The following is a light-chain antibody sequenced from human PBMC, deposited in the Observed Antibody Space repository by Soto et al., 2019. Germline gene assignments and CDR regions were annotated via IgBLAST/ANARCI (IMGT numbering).Light chain of an antibody. V-gene: IGKV1-39*01. Sequence: DIQMTQSPSSLSASVGDRVTITCRASQSINYNLNWYQQKMGKAPKVLISFASTLQSGVPARFSGSGSGTDFTLTISSLQPEDFATYYCQQSSRTPVTFGGGTKVEIK. CDR3: QQSSRTPVT. CDR1: QSINYN. J-gene: IGKJ4*01. CDR2: FAS.